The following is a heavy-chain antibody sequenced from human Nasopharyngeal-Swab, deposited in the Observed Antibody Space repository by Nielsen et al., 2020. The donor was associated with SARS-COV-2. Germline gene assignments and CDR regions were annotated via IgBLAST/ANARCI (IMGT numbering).Heavy chain of an antibody. CDR3: AKAITMVRGVTYGMDV. D-gene: IGHD3-10*01. J-gene: IGHJ6*02. CDR1: GFTFDDYA. Sequence: GGSLRPSCAASGFTFDDYAMHWVRQAPGKGLEWVSGISWNSGSIGYADSVKGRFTISRDNAKNSLYLQMNSLRAEDTALYYCAKAITMVRGVTYGMDVWGQGTTVTVSS. CDR2: ISWNSGSI. V-gene: IGHV3-9*01.